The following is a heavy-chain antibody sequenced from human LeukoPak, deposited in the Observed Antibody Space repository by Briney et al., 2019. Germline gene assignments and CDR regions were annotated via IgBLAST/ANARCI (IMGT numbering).Heavy chain of an antibody. CDR3: AQVMGVRGAPSDY. CDR1: GFTFSSYA. D-gene: IGHD3-10*01. J-gene: IGHJ4*02. CDR2: ISGSGGST. V-gene: IGHV3-23*01. Sequence: PGGSLRLSCAASGFTFSSYAMSWVRQAPGKGLEWVSAISGSGGSTYYADSVKGRFTISRDNSKNTLYLQMSSLRAEDTALYYCAQVMGVRGAPSDYWGQGTLVTVSS.